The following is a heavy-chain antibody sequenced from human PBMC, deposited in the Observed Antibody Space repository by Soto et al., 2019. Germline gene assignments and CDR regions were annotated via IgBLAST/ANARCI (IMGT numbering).Heavy chain of an antibody. D-gene: IGHD5-18*01. Sequence: TLSRTCAVSGGSISSGGYPWSWIRQPPGKGLEWIGYIYHSGSTYYNPSLKSRVTISVDRSKNQFSLKLSSVTAADTAVYYCARGLYSYAGGRIGPSYFYYWGQGTLVTVSS. CDR1: GGSISSGGYP. CDR3: ARGLYSYAGGRIGPSYFYY. CDR2: IYHSGST. J-gene: IGHJ4*02. V-gene: IGHV4-30-2*01.